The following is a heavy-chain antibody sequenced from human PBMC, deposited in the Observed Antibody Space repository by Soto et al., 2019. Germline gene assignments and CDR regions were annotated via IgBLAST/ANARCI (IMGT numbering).Heavy chain of an antibody. CDR1: GFTFSSDA. Sequence: EVQLLESGGGLVQPGGSLRLSCAASGFTFSSDAMSWVRQAPGKGLEWVSAISGSGGSTYYADSVKGRFTISRDNSKNTRYLQMNSLRAEDTAVDYCAKAYSSSQCPDAFDIWGQGTMVTVSS. J-gene: IGHJ3*02. CDR3: AKAYSSSQCPDAFDI. D-gene: IGHD6-6*01. V-gene: IGHV3-23*01. CDR2: ISGSGGST.